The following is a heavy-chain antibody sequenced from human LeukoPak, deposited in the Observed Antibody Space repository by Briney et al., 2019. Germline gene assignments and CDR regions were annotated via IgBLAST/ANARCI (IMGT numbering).Heavy chain of an antibody. D-gene: IGHD3-10*02. J-gene: IGHJ6*04. CDR2: LSSSGSTI. V-gene: IGHV3-48*03. CDR3: AELGITMIGGV. CDR1: GFTFSSSE. Sequence: GGSLSLSCAASGFTFSSSEMNWFRKAPGKALEWFSYLSSSGSTIYYPPPVTGRLIISRDNAKNLLYLQMNSLRDEDTAVYYCAELGITMIGGVWGKGTTVTISS.